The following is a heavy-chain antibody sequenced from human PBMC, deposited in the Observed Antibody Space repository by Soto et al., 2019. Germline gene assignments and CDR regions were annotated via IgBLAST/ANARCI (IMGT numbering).Heavy chain of an antibody. V-gene: IGHV1-18*01. D-gene: IGHD5-12*01. J-gene: IGHJ5*02. Sequence: ASVKVSCKASGYTFTSYGISWVRQAPGQGLEWMGWISAYNGNTNYAQKLQGRVTMTTDTSTSTAYMELRSLRSNDTAVYYCARDRGYSRPERPFWFDPWGQGTLVTVSS. CDR3: ARDRGYSRPERPFWFDP. CDR2: ISAYNGNT. CDR1: GYTFTSYG.